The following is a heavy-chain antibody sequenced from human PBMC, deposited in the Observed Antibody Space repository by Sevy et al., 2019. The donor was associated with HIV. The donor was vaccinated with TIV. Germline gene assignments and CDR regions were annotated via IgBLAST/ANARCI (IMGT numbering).Heavy chain of an antibody. CDR1: GFTLGDYY. Sequence: GGSLRLSCAASGFTLGDYYMSWIRQAPGKGLEWVSAISSGSSHTNYADSVKGRLTISRDNAKNSLYLQMNSLRAEDTAVYYCARDRRNYGGQYFDFWGQGTLVTVSS. CDR2: ISSGSSHT. CDR3: ARDRRNYGGQYFDF. V-gene: IGHV3-11*06. D-gene: IGHD4-17*01. J-gene: IGHJ4*02.